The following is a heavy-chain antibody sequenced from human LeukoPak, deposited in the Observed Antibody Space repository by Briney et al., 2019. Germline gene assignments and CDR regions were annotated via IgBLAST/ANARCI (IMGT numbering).Heavy chain of an antibody. J-gene: IGHJ4*02. D-gene: IGHD7-27*01. CDR1: GYAFTSYD. Sequence: ASVKVSCKASGYAFTSYDINWVRQATGQGLEWMGWMNPNSGNTGYAQKFQGRVTMIRNTSISTAYMELSSLRSEDTAVYYCARGITGDVGYDYWGQGTLVTVSS. CDR3: ARGITGDVGYDY. V-gene: IGHV1-8*01. CDR2: MNPNSGNT.